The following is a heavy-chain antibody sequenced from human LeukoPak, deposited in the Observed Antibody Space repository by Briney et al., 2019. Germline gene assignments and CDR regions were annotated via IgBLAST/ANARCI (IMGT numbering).Heavy chain of an antibody. V-gene: IGHV4-31*03. CDR1: GGSISSGGYY. J-gene: IGHJ5*02. Sequence: SETLSLTCTVSGGSISSGGYYWSWIRQHPGKGLEWIGYIYYSGSTYYNPSPKSRVTISVDTSKNQFSLKLSSVTAADTAVYYCARVVDNWFDPWGQGTLVTVSS. CDR2: IYYSGST. CDR3: ARVVDNWFDP.